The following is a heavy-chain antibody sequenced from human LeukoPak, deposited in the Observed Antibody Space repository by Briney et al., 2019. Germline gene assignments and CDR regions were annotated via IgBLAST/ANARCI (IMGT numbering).Heavy chain of an antibody. CDR1: GGSISTSNYY. V-gene: IGHV4-39*07. Sequence: SETLSLTCTVSGGSISTSNYYWGWVRQPPGKGLEWIGNIFYSGSTYYSPSLKSRVTISLDTSRNQFSLKLNSVTAADTAVYYCARGYGSSWYFNWFDPWGQGTLVTVSS. D-gene: IGHD6-13*01. CDR3: ARGYGSSWYFNWFDP. J-gene: IGHJ5*02. CDR2: IFYSGST.